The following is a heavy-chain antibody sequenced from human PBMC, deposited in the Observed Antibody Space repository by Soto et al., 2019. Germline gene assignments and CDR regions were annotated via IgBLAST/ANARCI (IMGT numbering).Heavy chain of an antibody. D-gene: IGHD6-13*01. Sequence: PSETLSLTCTVSGGSISSGGYYWSWIRQHPGKGLEWIGYIYYSGSTYYNPSLKSRVTISVDTSKNQFSLKLSSVTAADTAVYYCASVIAAAASKAFDIGGEGTMVTVSS. J-gene: IGHJ3*02. CDR3: ASVIAAAASKAFDI. CDR2: IYYSGST. V-gene: IGHV4-31*03. CDR1: GGSISSGGYY.